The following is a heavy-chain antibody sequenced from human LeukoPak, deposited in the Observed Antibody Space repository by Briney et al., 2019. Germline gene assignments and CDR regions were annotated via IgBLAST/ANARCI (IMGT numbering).Heavy chain of an antibody. V-gene: IGHV3-7*03. CDR2: IKADGSEK. CDR1: KFTFSTYW. Sequence: GGSLRLSCVASKFTFSTYWMTWVREARGKGLEWVASIKADGSEKKYVDSVEGRFTISRDNAKNSVYVEMNRLRAEDMAVYYCARAVSWGHFDYWGQGTQVTVSS. D-gene: IGHD6-13*01. J-gene: IGHJ4*02. CDR3: ARAVSWGHFDY.